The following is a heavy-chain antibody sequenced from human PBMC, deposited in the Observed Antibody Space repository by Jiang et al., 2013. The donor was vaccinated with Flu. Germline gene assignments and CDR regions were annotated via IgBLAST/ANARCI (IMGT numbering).Heavy chain of an antibody. Sequence: SSYWMSWVRQAPGKGLEWVANIKQDGSEKYYVDSVKGRFTISRDNAKNSLYLQMNSLRAEDTAVYYCARVVSGQLVRKYYFDYWGQGTLVTVSS. CDR1: SSYW. V-gene: IGHV3-7*03. CDR3: ARVVSGQLVRKYYFDY. D-gene: IGHD6-6*01. CDR2: IKQDGSEK. J-gene: IGHJ4*02.